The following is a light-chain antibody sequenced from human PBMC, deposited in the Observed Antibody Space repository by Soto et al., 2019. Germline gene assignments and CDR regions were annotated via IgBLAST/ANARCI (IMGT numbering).Light chain of an antibody. CDR1: SSNIGGYNY. CDR2: GTN. Sequence: QSVLTQPPSASGTPGQRVTISCSGGSSNIGGYNYVYWYQQYPGTAPKLLVFGTNLRPSGVPDRFSASMSGTSGSLTISGLRSEDEADYYCPAWDDSLRVVLFGGGTQLTVL. V-gene: IGLV1-47*02. CDR3: PAWDDSLRVVL. J-gene: IGLJ2*01.